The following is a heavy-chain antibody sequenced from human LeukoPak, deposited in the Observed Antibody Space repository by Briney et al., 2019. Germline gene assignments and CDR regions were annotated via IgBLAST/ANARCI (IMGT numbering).Heavy chain of an antibody. J-gene: IGHJ6*03. CDR3: ARVRWELLGSGGYYYMDV. D-gene: IGHD1-26*01. Sequence: SETLSLTCTVSGGSISSHHWSWIRQPPGKGLEWIGYIYYSGSTNYNPSLKSRVTISVDTSKNQFSLKLSSVTAADTAVYYCARVRWELLGSGGYYYMDVWGKGTTVTVSS. CDR1: GGSISSHH. CDR2: IYYSGST. V-gene: IGHV4-59*11.